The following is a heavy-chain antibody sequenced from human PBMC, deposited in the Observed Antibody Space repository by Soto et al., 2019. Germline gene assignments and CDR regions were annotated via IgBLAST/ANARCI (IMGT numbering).Heavy chain of an antibody. CDR1: GFTFSSYA. CDR3: ARGLVSMDYYYYYMDV. V-gene: IGHV3-23*01. CDR2: ISGSGGST. Sequence: GGSLRLSCAASGFTFSSYAMSWVRQAPGKGLEWVSAISGSGGSTYYADSVKGRFTISRDNSKNTLYLQMNSLRSEDTAVYYCARGLVSMDYYYYYMDVWGKGTTVNVSS. J-gene: IGHJ6*03.